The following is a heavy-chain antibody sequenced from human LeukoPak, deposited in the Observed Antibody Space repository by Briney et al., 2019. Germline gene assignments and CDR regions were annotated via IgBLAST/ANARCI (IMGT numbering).Heavy chain of an antibody. D-gene: IGHD4-17*01. CDR3: ARDPDNDYGDYLNWFDP. V-gene: IGHV3-21*01. Sequence: GGALILSCAAPGFTLSRYSMNWVREGPGEGLEWVSSISSSSSYIYYADSVKGRFTISRDNAKNSLYLQMNSLRAEDTAVYYCARDPDNDYGDYLNWFDPWGQGTLVTVSS. CDR1: GFTLSRYS. J-gene: IGHJ5*02. CDR2: ISSSSSYI.